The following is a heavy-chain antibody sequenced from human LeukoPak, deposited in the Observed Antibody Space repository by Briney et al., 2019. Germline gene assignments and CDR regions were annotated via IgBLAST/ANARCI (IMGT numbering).Heavy chain of an antibody. CDR3: ARSKGYCSSTSCYGPYYYYMDV. J-gene: IGHJ6*03. V-gene: IGHV4-34*01. Sequence: PSETLSLTCAVYGGSFSGYYWSWIRQPPGKGLEWIGEINHSGSTNYNPSLKSRVTISVDTSKNQFSLKLSSVTAADTAVYYCARSKGYCSSTSCYGPYYYYMDVWGKGTTVTVSS. D-gene: IGHD2-2*01. CDR1: GGSFSGYY. CDR2: INHSGST.